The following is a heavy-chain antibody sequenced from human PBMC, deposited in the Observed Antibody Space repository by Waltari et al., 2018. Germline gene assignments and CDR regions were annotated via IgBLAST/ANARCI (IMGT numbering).Heavy chain of an antibody. D-gene: IGHD3-22*01. CDR2: IYYSGNT. V-gene: IGHV4-59*08. CDR3: ARRRYYYDSSCHYYDY. J-gene: IGHJ4*02. CDR1: GGSISSYY. Sequence: QVKLQESGPGLVKSSETLSLTCTVSGGSISSYYWSWIRKHPGKGLEWIGYIYYSGNTNYNPSLKSRVTISIDTSKNQFSLKLSSVTAADTAVYYCARRRYYYDSSCHYYDYWGQGTLVTVSS.